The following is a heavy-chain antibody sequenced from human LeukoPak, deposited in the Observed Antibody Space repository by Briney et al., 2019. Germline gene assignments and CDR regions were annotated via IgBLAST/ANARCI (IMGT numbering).Heavy chain of an antibody. J-gene: IGHJ4*02. Sequence: ASVKVSCKASGYTFTSYDINWVRQATGQGHEWMGWMNPNSGNTGYAQKFQGKVTMTRNTSISTAYMELSSLRSEDTAVYYCARGLGGSGWPEHSFDYWGQGTLVTVSS. D-gene: IGHD6-19*01. CDR1: GYTFTSYD. V-gene: IGHV1-8*01. CDR3: ARGLGGSGWPEHSFDY. CDR2: MNPNSGNT.